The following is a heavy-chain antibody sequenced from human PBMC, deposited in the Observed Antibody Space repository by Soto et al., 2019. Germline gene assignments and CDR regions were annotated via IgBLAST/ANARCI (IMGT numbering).Heavy chain of an antibody. CDR2: FYWNDEK. J-gene: IGHJ4*02. D-gene: IGHD2-15*01. CDR1: GFSLRTSGLG. Sequence: CAHTLANPTQPLTLTCTFSGFSLRTSGLGGGWLRQPPGKALEWLALFYWNDEKRYSPSLKSMLTITKDTSNNQVVLTMTNVGPGDTATYYCAQRPAQGANSRLFDNWGQGTLVT. CDR3: AQRPAQGANSRLFDN. V-gene: IGHV2-5*01.